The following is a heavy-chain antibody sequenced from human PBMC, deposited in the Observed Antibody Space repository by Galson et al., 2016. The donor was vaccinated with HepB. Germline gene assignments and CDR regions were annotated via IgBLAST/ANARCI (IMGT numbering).Heavy chain of an antibody. CDR2: INPANSDR. D-gene: IGHD3-10*01. J-gene: IGHJ4*02. CDR1: GYTFTKYP. Sequence: SVKVSCKASGYTFTKYPIHWVRQAPGQRPEYTGWINPANSDRYFSQIFQHRFTIATDTSASTVYMELSSLRSEDTAVYYCVRDLTLRDNSASSRDYWGQGTLVTVSS. CDR3: VRDLTLRDNSASSRDY. V-gene: IGHV1-3*01.